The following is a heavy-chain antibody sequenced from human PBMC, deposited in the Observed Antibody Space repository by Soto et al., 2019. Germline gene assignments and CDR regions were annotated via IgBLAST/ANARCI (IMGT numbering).Heavy chain of an antibody. D-gene: IGHD6-13*01. V-gene: IGHV4-34*01. Sequence: SETLSLTCAVYGGSFSGYYWSWIRQPPGKGLEWIGEINHSGSTNYNPSLKSRVTISVDTSKNQFSLKLSSVTAADTAVYYCARARPRIAAAGTYFDYWGQGTLVTVS. CDR2: INHSGST. J-gene: IGHJ4*02. CDR3: ARARPRIAAAGTYFDY. CDR1: GGSFSGYY.